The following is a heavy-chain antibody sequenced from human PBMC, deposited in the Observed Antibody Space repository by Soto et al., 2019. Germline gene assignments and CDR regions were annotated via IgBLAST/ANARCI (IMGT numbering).Heavy chain of an antibody. CDR1: GGSFSGYY. D-gene: IGHD3-22*01. Sequence: QVQLQQWGAGLLKPSETLSLTCAVYGGSFSGYYWSWIRQPPGKGLEWIGEINHSGSTNYNPSRTGRDPLSGDAAKNQFCLKLSSVTAADTAVYYWARRGFRGYLGYWGQGPLDTGSS. CDR2: INHSGST. J-gene: IGHJ4*02. V-gene: IGHV4-34*01. CDR3: ARRGFRGYLGY.